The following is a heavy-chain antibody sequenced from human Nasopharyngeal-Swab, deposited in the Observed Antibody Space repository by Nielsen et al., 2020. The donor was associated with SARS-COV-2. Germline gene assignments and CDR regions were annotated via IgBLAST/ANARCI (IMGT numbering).Heavy chain of an antibody. CDR1: GFTFSSYG. CDR2: IWYDGSNK. J-gene: IGHJ6*02. CDR3: ARDGDGYYYGMDV. Sequence: GESLKISCAASGFTFSSYGMHWVRQAPGKGLEWVAVIWYDGSNKYYADSVKGRFTISRDNSKNTLYLQMNSLRAEDTAVYYCARDGDGYYYGMDVWGQGTLVTVSS. D-gene: IGHD2-21*02. V-gene: IGHV3-33*08.